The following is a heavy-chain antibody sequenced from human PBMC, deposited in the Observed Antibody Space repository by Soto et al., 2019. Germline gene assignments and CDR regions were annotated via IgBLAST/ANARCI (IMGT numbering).Heavy chain of an antibody. V-gene: IGHV4-4*02. D-gene: IGHD3-10*01. J-gene: IGHJ6*03. CDR1: SGSISSSNW. CDR2: IYHSGST. CDR3: ASFSYPGGGSGSYAYMDV. Sequence: SETLSLTCAVSSGSISSSNWWSWVRQPPGKGLEWIGEIYHSGSTNYNPSLKSRVTISVDKSKNQFSLKLSSVTAADTAVYYCASFSYPGGGSGSYAYMDVWGKGTTVTVSS.